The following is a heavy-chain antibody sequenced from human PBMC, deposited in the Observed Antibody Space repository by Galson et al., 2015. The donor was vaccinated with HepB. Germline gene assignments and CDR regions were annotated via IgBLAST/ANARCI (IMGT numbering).Heavy chain of an antibody. D-gene: IGHD2/OR15-2a*01. Sequence: SLRLSCAASGFTFSRYGMHWVRQAPGKGLEWVAVISYDGSNKYYADSVKGRFTISRDNSKNTLYLQMNSLRAEDTAVYYCAKARGGFYGYWGQGTLVTVSS. V-gene: IGHV3-30*18. J-gene: IGHJ4*02. CDR3: AKARGGFYGY. CDR1: GFTFSRYG. CDR2: ISYDGSNK.